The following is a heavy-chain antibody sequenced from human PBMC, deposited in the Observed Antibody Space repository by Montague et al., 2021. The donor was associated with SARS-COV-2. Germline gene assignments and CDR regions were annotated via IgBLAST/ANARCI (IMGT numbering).Heavy chain of an antibody. V-gene: IGHV2-5*01. D-gene: IGHD3-9*01. Sequence: PALVKPTQTLTLTCTFSGFSLSTPNVGVGWIRQPPGKALEWVAVXYSNDEKRYSPSLRNRHTITKDTAKNQVVLSLTYVDPVDTATYYCAHLIRYYDIFTGIPFDYWGQGSQVTVSS. J-gene: IGHJ4*02. CDR2: XYSNDEK. CDR3: AHLIRYYDIFTGIPFDY. CDR1: GFSLSTPNVG.